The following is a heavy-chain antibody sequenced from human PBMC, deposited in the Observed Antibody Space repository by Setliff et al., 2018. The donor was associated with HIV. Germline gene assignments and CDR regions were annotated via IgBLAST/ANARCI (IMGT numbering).Heavy chain of an antibody. CDR2: ISAYNGNT. CDR1: GYTFTSYG. J-gene: IGHJ4*02. Sequence: GASVKVSCKASGYTFTSYGISWVRQAPGQGLEWMGWISAYNGNTNYAQKLQGRVTLTRNTSISTAYMGLSSLRSEDTAVYYCARGIVWGSAYVYYFDSWGRERWSPSP. D-gene: IGHD5-12*01. V-gene: IGHV1-18*01. CDR3: ARGIVWGSAYVYYFDS.